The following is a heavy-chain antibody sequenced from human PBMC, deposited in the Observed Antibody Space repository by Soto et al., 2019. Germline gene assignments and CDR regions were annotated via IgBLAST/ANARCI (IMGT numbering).Heavy chain of an antibody. CDR1: GFSLSTSGVG. J-gene: IGHJ4*02. CDR2: IYWDDDK. D-gene: IGHD4-17*01. CDR3: AHSPFWDGDYPSGFDY. V-gene: IGHV2-5*02. Sequence: QITLKESGPTLVKPTQTLTLTCTFSGFSLSTSGVGVGWIRQPPGKALEWLALIYWDDDKRYSPSLKSRLTITKETSKNQVVLTMTNMDPVDTTTYYCAHSPFWDGDYPSGFDYWGQGTLVTVSS.